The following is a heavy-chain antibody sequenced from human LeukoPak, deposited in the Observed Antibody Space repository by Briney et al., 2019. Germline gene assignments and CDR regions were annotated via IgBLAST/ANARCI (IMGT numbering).Heavy chain of an antibody. D-gene: IGHD5-18*01. CDR2: ISSSGSTI. CDR3: ARDIRGYSYGFGY. CDR1: GFTFSSYE. V-gene: IGHV3-48*03. J-gene: IGHJ4*02. Sequence: GGSLRLSCAASGFTFSSYEMNWVRQAPGKGLEWVSYISSSGSTIYYADSVKGRFTISRDNAKNSLYLQMNSLRAEDTAVYYCARDIRGYSYGFGYWGQGTLVTVSS.